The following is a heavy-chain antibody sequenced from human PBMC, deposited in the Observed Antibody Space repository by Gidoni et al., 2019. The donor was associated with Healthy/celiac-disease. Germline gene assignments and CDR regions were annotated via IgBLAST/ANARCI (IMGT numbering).Heavy chain of an antibody. CDR1: GFSLSTSGVG. CDR3: ARNAYYDILTGYYPHWFDP. Sequence: QITLKESGPTLVKPTQTLTLTCTFSGFSLSTSGVGVGWIRQPPGKALEWLALIYWDDDKRYSPSLKSRLTITKDTSKNQVVLTMTNMDPVDTATYYSARNAYYDILTGYYPHWFDPWGQGTLVTVSS. D-gene: IGHD3-9*01. V-gene: IGHV2-5*02. CDR2: IYWDDDK. J-gene: IGHJ5*02.